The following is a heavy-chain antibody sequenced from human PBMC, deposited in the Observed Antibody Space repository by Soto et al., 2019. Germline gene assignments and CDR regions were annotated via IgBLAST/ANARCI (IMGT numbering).Heavy chain of an antibody. D-gene: IGHD5-18*01. Sequence: SXMVSFKKSGYYXIRDYRHSGRHAPAQSLHGMGIFNPTGDTASYAQKLPGRVTMTRDKSTGTAYMDLGSLRLEDTDVYYCARGGRIVDTGIGYYYHHAMDVWGQGTTVTVSS. CDR2: FNPTGDTA. V-gene: IGHV1-46*01. CDR3: ARGGRIVDTGIGYYYHHAMDV. CDR1: GYYXIRDY. J-gene: IGHJ6*02.